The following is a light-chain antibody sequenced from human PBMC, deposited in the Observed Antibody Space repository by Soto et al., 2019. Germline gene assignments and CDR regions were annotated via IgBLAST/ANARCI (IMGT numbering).Light chain of an antibody. V-gene: IGLV2-14*01. CDR3: SSYTSSSTYV. J-gene: IGLJ1*01. CDR2: DVS. CDR1: SSDVGGYNY. Sequence: QSALTQPASVSGSPGQSITISCTGTSSDVGGYNYVSWYQQHPGKAPKLMIYDVSNRPSGVSNRFSGSKSGNTASLTISGHQAEDEADYYCSSYTSSSTYVFGAGTKRTVL.